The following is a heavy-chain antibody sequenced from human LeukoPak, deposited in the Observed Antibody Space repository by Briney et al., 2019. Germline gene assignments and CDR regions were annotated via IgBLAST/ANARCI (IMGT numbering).Heavy chain of an antibody. CDR3: ARAGLNGDVDY. CDR1: GGSFSGYY. CDR2: INHSGGT. V-gene: IGHV4-34*01. D-gene: IGHD4-17*01. J-gene: IGHJ4*02. Sequence: SETLSLTCAVYGGSFSGYYWSWIRQPPGNGLEWIGEINHSGGTNYNPSLKSRVTISVDTAKNQFSLKLSSVTAADTAVYYCARAGLNGDVDYWGQGTLATVSS.